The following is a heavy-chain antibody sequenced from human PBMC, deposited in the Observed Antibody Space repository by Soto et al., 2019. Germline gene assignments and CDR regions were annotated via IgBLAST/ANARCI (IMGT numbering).Heavy chain of an antibody. J-gene: IGHJ4*02. V-gene: IGHV3-23*01. D-gene: IGHD1-26*01. CDR3: AKEAPRRSYADQ. CDR2: VSGSGDRT. CDR1: AFTFSSYA. Sequence: EVQLLESGGGLVQPGGSLRLSCAASAFTFSSYAMSWVRQAPGKGLEWVSAVSGSGDRTYYTDSVKGRLTISRDNSKSTLYLQMNSLRVEDTAVYYCAKEAPRRSYADQWGQGTLVTVSS.